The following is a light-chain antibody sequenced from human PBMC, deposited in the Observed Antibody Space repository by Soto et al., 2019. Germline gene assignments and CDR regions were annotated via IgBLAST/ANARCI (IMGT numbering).Light chain of an antibody. CDR3: QQRSSRPLIT. Sequence: ELVLTQSPCTLSLSPGERATLSCRARQSVRSYLAWYQQKPGQAPRLLIYGASNRATGIPARFSGSGSGTDFTLTISSLEPEDFVVYYCQQRSSRPLITFGQGTRLEIK. V-gene: IGKV3-11*01. CDR1: QSVRSY. J-gene: IGKJ5*01. CDR2: GAS.